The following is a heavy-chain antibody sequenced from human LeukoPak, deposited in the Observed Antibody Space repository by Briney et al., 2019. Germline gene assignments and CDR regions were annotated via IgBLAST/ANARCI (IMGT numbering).Heavy chain of an antibody. CDR2: IWYDGGNK. D-gene: IGHD2-15*01. CDR1: GFTFSSYD. CDR3: ARDRAATRVFDY. V-gene: IGHV3-33*01. Sequence: PGGSQRLSCAASGFTFSSYDMHWVRQAPGKGLEWVAVIWYDGGNKYFADSVKGRFTISRDNSKNTLYLQMNSLSTEDTAVYYSARDRAATRVFDYWGQGTLVTVSS. J-gene: IGHJ4*02.